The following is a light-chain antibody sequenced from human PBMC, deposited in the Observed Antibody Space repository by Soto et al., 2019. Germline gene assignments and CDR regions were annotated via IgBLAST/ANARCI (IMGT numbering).Light chain of an antibody. V-gene: IGKV3-11*01. CDR3: QQRSVWPLT. Sequence: EIVLTQFPATLSLSPGERVTLSCRASQTIDTYVAWYQQKPGQPPRLLVYDSSKRATGIPGRFSGSGSGTDFSLTISSLESEEFAVYFCQQRSVWPLTFGGGTNVEV. CDR1: QTIDTY. CDR2: DSS. J-gene: IGKJ4*01.